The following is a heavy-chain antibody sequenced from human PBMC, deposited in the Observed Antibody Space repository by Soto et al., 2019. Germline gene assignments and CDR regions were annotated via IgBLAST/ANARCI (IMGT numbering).Heavy chain of an antibody. Sequence: QVQLVQSGAEVKKPEASVKVSCKASGYTFTSYYMHWVRQAPGQGLEWMGIINPSGGSTSYAQKCQGRVTMTRDTSTSTVYMELSSLRSEDTAVYYCAREVERGYSYGYLEYWGQGTLVTVSS. CDR1: GYTFTSYY. V-gene: IGHV1-46*01. D-gene: IGHD5-18*01. CDR2: INPSGGST. J-gene: IGHJ4*02. CDR3: AREVERGYSYGYLEY.